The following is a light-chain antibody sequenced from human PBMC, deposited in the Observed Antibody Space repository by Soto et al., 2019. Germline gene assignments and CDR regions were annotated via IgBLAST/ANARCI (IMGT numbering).Light chain of an antibody. J-gene: IGKJ4*01. CDR1: QSLITW. V-gene: IGKV1-5*03. CDR2: KAS. Sequence: DIQMTQSPTTLSASVGDRVTITCRASQSLITWLAWYQQKPGKAPKLLIHKASSLGSGVPSRFSGSGSGTEFTLTLSRLQPDDFATYYCQQYNAYPLTFGGGTKVEIK. CDR3: QQYNAYPLT.